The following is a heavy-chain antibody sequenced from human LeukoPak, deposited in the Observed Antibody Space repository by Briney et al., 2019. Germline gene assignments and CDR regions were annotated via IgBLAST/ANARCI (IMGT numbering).Heavy chain of an antibody. CDR1: GFTFSIYA. Sequence: PGGSLRLSCAASGFTFSIYAMSWVRQAPGKGLEWLSAISDSGGSTYYADSVKGRFTISRDNSKNTLYLQMNSLRAEDTAVYYCAKFTTTTVNSRFDYWGQGTLVTVSS. V-gene: IGHV3-23*01. J-gene: IGHJ4*02. D-gene: IGHD4-17*01. CDR3: AKFTTTTVNSRFDY. CDR2: ISDSGGST.